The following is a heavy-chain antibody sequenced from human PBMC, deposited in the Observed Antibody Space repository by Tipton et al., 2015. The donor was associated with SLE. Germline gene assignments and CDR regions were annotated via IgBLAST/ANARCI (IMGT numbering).Heavy chain of an antibody. CDR2: INHSGST. Sequence: TLSLTCTVSGGSISSSSYYWGWIRQPPGKGLEWIGEINHSGSTNYNPSLKSRVTISVDTSKNQFSLKLSSVTAADTAVYYCARQDSSGYDYWGQGTLVTVSS. CDR3: ARQDSSGYDY. J-gene: IGHJ4*02. CDR1: GGSISSSSYY. D-gene: IGHD3-22*01. V-gene: IGHV4-39*01.